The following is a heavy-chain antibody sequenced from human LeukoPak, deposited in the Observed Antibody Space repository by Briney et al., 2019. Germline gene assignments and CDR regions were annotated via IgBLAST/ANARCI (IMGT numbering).Heavy chain of an antibody. V-gene: IGHV3-23*01. CDR2: ISHDGMNE. D-gene: IGHD6-19*01. CDR3: AKDGAQYSSGPECDP. J-gene: IGHJ5*02. Sequence: GGSLRLSCAASGLHFSGTAMSWVRQAPGKGPEWVSAISHDGMNEYYADSVKGRFTISRDNSKKTVSLEMSSLTAADTGVYYCAKDGAQYSSGPECDPRGQGALVTVSP. CDR1: GLHFSGTA.